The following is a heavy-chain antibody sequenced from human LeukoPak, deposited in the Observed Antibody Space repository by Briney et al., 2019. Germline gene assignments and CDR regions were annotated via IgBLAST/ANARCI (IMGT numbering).Heavy chain of an antibody. Sequence: SETLSLTCTVSGGSISSYHWSWIRQPPGKGLEWIGYIYYSGSTNYNPSLKSRVTISVDTSKNQFSLKLSSVTAADTAVYYCARVTYRIVDYWGQGTLVTVSS. D-gene: IGHD3-16*02. V-gene: IGHV4-59*01. CDR1: GGSISSYH. CDR3: ARVTYRIVDY. J-gene: IGHJ4*02. CDR2: IYYSGST.